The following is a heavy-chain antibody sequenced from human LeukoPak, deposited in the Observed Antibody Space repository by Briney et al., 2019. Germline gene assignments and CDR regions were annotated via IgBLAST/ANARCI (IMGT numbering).Heavy chain of an antibody. CDR1: GGSISSGSYY. Sequence: SQTVSLTCTVSGGSISSGSYYWSWIRQPAGKGLEWIGRIYTSGSTNYNPSLKSRVTISVDTSKNQFSLKLSSVTAADTAVYYCARSVAGTSHDAFDIWGQGTMVTVPS. D-gene: IGHD6-19*01. V-gene: IGHV4-61*02. J-gene: IGHJ3*02. CDR2: IYTSGST. CDR3: ARSVAGTSHDAFDI.